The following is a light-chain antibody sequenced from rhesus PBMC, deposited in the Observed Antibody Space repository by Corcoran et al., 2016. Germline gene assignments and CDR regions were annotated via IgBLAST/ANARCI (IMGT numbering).Light chain of an antibody. CDR3: QQHDTSPYS. CDR2: RAS. CDR1: QDISDW. J-gene: IGKJ2*01. V-gene: IGKV1-69*01. Sequence: DIQMTQSPSSLSASVGDRVTISCRASQDISDWLAWYQQTPGKTPKLLIYRASSLETGVPSRFSGGGSGTVFTLTISSLQPEDIATYYCQQHDTSPYSFGQGTKVEIK.